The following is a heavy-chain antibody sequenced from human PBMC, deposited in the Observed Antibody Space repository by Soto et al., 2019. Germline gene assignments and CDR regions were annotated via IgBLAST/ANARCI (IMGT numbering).Heavy chain of an antibody. Sequence: PVGSLRLSCTSSGFTFTNAWINLVRHSPFKGLELVGRIKSKLDGGTTDFAASVKGRFAISRDDSTHMVYLQMTSLKTEDTAIYYCTTDSYMTTIVVRFDYWGHGTLVTVSS. CDR3: TTDSYMTTIVVRFDY. D-gene: IGHD3-22*01. CDR1: GFTFTNAW. CDR2: IKSKLDGGTT. V-gene: IGHV3-15*07. J-gene: IGHJ4*01.